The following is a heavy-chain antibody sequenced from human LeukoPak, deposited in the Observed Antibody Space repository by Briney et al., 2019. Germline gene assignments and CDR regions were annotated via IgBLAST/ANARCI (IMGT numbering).Heavy chain of an antibody. D-gene: IGHD3-10*01. CDR2: ISGRSDFI. J-gene: IGHJ4*02. V-gene: IGHV3-21*01. CDR3: ARDFHSGSGRHFDS. CDR1: GFTFSSYS. Sequence: GGSLRLSCAASGFTFSSYSINWVRQAPGKGLEWVSSISGRSDFIYYADSVKGRFTISRDNSKNSVFLQMNSLRAEDTAVYYCARDFHSGSGRHFDSWGQGTLVTVSS.